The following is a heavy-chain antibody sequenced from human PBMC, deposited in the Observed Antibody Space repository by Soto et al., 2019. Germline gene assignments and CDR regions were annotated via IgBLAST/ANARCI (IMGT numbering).Heavy chain of an antibody. CDR2: IIPILGIA. CDR1: GGTFSSYT. V-gene: IGHV1-69*02. Sequence: QVQLVQSGAEVKKPGSSVKVSCKASGGTFSSYTISWVRQAPGQGPEWMGRIIPILGIANYAQKFQVRVTITADKSTSTAYMGLSSLRSEDTAVYYCASAQILVPAAMPSSYYYYYMDVWGKGTTVTVSS. D-gene: IGHD2-2*01. CDR3: ASAQILVPAAMPSSYYYYYMDV. J-gene: IGHJ6*03.